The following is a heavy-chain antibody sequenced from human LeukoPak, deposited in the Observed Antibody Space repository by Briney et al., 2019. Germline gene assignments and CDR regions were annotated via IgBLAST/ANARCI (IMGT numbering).Heavy chain of an antibody. D-gene: IGHD3-22*01. J-gene: IGHJ4*02. V-gene: IGHV1-2*06. Sequence: WASVKVSCKASGGTFSSYAISWVRQAPGQGLEWMGRINPNSGGTNYAQKFQGRVTMTRDTSISTAYMELSRLRSDDTAVYYCARERRFNSMIVVVLFDYWGQGTLVTVSS. CDR1: GGTFSSYA. CDR2: INPNSGGT. CDR3: ARERRFNSMIVVVLFDY.